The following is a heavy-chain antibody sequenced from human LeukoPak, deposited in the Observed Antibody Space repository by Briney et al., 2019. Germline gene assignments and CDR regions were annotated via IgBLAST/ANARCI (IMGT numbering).Heavy chain of an antibody. D-gene: IGHD6-19*01. Sequence: PEGSLRLSCAAPGFSFSSYGMHWVRQAPGKGLEWVAFIRDDGSNKYYADSVKGRFTISRDNSKNTLYLQMNSLRAEDTAVYYCAKSSSGWSMDYWGQGTLVTVSS. CDR2: IRDDGSNK. CDR3: AKSSSGWSMDY. V-gene: IGHV3-30*02. CDR1: GFSFSSYG. J-gene: IGHJ4*02.